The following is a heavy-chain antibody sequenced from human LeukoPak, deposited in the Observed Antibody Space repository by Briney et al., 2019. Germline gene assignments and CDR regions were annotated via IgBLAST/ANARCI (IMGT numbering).Heavy chain of an antibody. D-gene: IGHD4-17*01. V-gene: IGHV4-31*03. J-gene: IGHJ5*02. CDR1: GGSISSGGYY. CDR3: ARVPISSDYGDYELDWFDP. Sequence: SETLSLTRTVSGGSISSGGYYWSWIRQHPGKGLEWIRYIYYSGSTYYNPSLKSRVTISVDTSKNQFSLKLSSVTAADTAVYYCARVPISSDYGDYELDWFDPWGQGTLVTVSS. CDR2: IYYSGST.